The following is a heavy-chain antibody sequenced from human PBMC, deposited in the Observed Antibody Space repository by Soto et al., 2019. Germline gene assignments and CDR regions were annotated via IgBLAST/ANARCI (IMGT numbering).Heavy chain of an antibody. CDR1: GYTFTSYY. D-gene: IGHD3-22*01. J-gene: IGHJ4*02. Sequence: ASVKVSCKASGYTFTSYYMHWVRQAPGQGLEWMGIINPSGGSTSYAQKFQGRVTMTRDTSTSTVYMELSSLRSEDTAVYYCARDFFDSSGYPQNLLAFSAQGSLVTVSS. V-gene: IGHV1-46*01. CDR3: ARDFFDSSGYPQNLLAF. CDR2: INPSGGST.